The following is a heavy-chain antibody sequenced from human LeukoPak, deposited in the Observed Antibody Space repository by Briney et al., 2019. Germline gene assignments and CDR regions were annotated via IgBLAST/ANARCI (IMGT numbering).Heavy chain of an antibody. CDR3: AKEGGLGSFDY. CDR1: RYALTELS. Sequence: ASVKVSCKVSRYALTELSIHWVRQAPGKGLEWMGGLDHGDGETFYAQKFQGRVIMTEDTSTNTAHMELSSLRSEDTAVYFCAKEGGLGSFDYWGQGTLVTVPS. D-gene: IGHD3-10*01. V-gene: IGHV1-24*01. CDR2: LDHGDGET. J-gene: IGHJ4*02.